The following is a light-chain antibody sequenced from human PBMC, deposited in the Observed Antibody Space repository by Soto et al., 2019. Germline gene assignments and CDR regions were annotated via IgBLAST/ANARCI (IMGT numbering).Light chain of an antibody. CDR3: QQYGSSPRT. CDR2: GTS. CDR1: QNVGSRY. J-gene: IGKJ1*01. V-gene: IGKV3-20*01. Sequence: EIVLTQSPGTLSLSPGERATLSCRASQNVGSRYLAWYQQKPGQAPRLLIYGTSNRATGIPDRVSGSWSGKDFSLTISSLEPGDLAVYYCQQYGSSPRTFGQGTKVEIK.